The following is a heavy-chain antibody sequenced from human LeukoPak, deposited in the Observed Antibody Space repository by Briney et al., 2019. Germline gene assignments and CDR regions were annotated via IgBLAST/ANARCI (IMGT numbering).Heavy chain of an antibody. Sequence: GGSLRLSCAASGFTFSSYWMHWVRQAPGKGLVWVSRINSDGSSTSYADSVKGRFTISRDNAKNTLYLQMNSLRAEDTAVYYCAKDRELTDPTGYFDYWGQGTLVTVSS. D-gene: IGHD1-26*01. CDR3: AKDRELTDPTGYFDY. CDR1: GFTFSSYW. CDR2: INSDGSST. V-gene: IGHV3-74*01. J-gene: IGHJ4*02.